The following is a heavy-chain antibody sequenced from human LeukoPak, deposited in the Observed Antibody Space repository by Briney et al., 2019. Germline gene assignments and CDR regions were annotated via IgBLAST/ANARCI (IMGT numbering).Heavy chain of an antibody. CDR2: VNTDGSTT. D-gene: IGHD3-22*01. CDR1: GFSFSRHW. CDR3: ARSAYSDGSGYYYDY. J-gene: IGHJ4*02. V-gene: IGHV3-74*01. Sequence: PGGSLRLSCAASGFSFSRHWMHWVRQAPGKGLVWVSRVNTDGSTTTYADSVKGRFTISRDNVENTVYLQMNSLRAEDTAVYYCARSAYSDGSGYYYDYWGQGTLVTVSS.